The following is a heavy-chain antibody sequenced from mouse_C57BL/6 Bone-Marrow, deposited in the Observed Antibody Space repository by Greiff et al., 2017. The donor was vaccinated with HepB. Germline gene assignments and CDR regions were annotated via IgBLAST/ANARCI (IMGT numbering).Heavy chain of an antibody. V-gene: IGHV2-2*01. J-gene: IGHJ2*01. D-gene: IGHD2-1*01. CDR2: IWSGGRT. Sequence: VQLQQSGPGLVQPSQSLSITCTVSGFSLTSYGVHWVRQSPGKGLEWLGVIWSGGRTDYNAAFISRLSISKDNSKSQVFFKMNSLQADDTAIYYCARRDGNYDYFDYWGQGTTLTVSS. CDR1: GFSLTSYG. CDR3: ARRDGNYDYFDY.